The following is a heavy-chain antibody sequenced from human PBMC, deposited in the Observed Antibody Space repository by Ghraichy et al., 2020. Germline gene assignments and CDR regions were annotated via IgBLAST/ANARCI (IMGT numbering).Heavy chain of an antibody. Sequence: SETLSLTCAISGDSVSSNSAAWNWIRQSPSRGLEWLGRTYYRSKWYNDYAVSVKSRITINPDTSKNQFSLQLNSVTPEDTAVYYCARDVKNVDTAIPWFDPWGQGTLVTVSS. V-gene: IGHV6-1*01. J-gene: IGHJ5*02. CDR1: GDSVSSNSAA. CDR3: ARDVKNVDTAIPWFDP. CDR2: TYYRSKWYN. D-gene: IGHD5-18*01.